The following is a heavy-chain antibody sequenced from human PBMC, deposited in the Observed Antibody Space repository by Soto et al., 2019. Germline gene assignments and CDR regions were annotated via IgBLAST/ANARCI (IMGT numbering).Heavy chain of an antibody. CDR2: ISSSSSYI. CDR1: GFTFSSYS. V-gene: IGHV3-21*01. J-gene: IGHJ6*02. D-gene: IGHD3-10*01. Sequence: EVQLVESGGGLVKPGGSLRLSCAASGFTFSSYSMNWVRQAPGKELEWVSSISSSSSYIYYADSVKGRFTISRDNAKNSLYLQMNSLRAEDTAVYYCALWSANYGMDVWGQGTTVTVSS. CDR3: ALWSANYGMDV.